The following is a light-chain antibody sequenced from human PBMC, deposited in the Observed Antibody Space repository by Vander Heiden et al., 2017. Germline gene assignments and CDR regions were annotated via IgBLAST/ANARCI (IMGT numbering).Light chain of an antibody. CDR2: EVS. V-gene: IGLV2-14*01. CDR1: SSDVGGYDH. Sequence: QSALTQPASVSGSPGQSITISCTGTSSDVGGYDHVSWYQQHPGKAPKLMIYEVSDRPSGVSNRFSGSKSGNTASLTISGRQTEDEADYYCSSFTSSRTYVFGTGTKVTVL. CDR3: SSFTSSRTYV. J-gene: IGLJ1*01.